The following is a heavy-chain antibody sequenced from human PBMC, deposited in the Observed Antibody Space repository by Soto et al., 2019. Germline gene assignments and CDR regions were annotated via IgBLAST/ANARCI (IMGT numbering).Heavy chain of an antibody. CDR1: GFTFSSYA. J-gene: IGHJ5*02. V-gene: IGHV3-48*03. CDR2: ISSSGSTI. Sequence: EVQLLESGGGLVQPGGSLRLSCAASGFTFSSYAMSWVRQAPGKGLEWVSYISSSGSTIYYADSVKGRFTISRDNARSSLYLQMNSLRAEDTAVYYCARDDYGDYANWFDPWGQGTLVTVSS. CDR3: ARDDYGDYANWFDP. D-gene: IGHD4-17*01.